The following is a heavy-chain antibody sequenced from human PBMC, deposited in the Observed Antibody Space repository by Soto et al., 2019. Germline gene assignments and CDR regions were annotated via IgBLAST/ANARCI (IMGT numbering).Heavy chain of an antibody. J-gene: IGHJ4*02. CDR1: GGSISSYY. CDR3: ARVLPPKNSYCYDY. CDR2: IYYSGRT. Sequence: QVQLQESGPGLVKPSETLSLTCTVSGGSISSYYWSWIRQPPGKGLEWIGSIYYSGRTNYNPSLKSRVTISVDTSKNQFSLKLSSVTAADTAVYYCARVLPPKNSYCYDYWGQGTLVTVSS. D-gene: IGHD5-18*01. V-gene: IGHV4-59*01.